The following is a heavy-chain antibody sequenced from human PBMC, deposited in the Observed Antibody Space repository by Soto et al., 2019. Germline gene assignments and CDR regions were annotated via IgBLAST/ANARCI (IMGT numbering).Heavy chain of an antibody. Sequence: EVQLVESGGGLVQPGGSLRLSCAASGFTFSSYDMHWVRQATGKGLEWVSAIGTAGDTYYPGSVKGRFTISRENAKNSLYLQMNSLRAGDTAVYYCARSTVVTAYYGMDVWGQGTTGTVSS. V-gene: IGHV3-13*04. CDR2: IGTAGDT. D-gene: IGHD2-15*01. J-gene: IGHJ6*02. CDR1: GFTFSSYD. CDR3: ARSTVVTAYYGMDV.